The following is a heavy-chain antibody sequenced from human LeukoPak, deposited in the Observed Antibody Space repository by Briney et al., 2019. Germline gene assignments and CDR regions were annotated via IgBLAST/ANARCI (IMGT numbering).Heavy chain of an antibody. CDR2: IKQDGREK. D-gene: IGHD3-9*01. CDR3: AKGLYDILTGHYYYYYGMDV. J-gene: IGHJ6*02. CDR1: GFTFSRYW. V-gene: IGHV3-7*01. Sequence: GGSLRLSCAASGFTFSRYWMTWVRQAPGKGLEWVANIKQDGREKYYVDSVKGRFTISRDDPKNTLYLQMNSLRAEDTAVYYCAKGLYDILTGHYYYYYGMDVWGQGTTVTVSS.